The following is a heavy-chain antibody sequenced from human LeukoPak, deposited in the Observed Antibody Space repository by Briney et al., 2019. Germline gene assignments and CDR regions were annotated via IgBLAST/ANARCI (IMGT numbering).Heavy chain of an antibody. V-gene: IGHV5-51*01. D-gene: IGHD5-18*01. CDR2: IYPRDSDT. CDR1: GYGFNSDW. J-gene: IGHJ4*02. Sequence: GESLKISCKGSGYGFNSDWIGLVRQMPGKGLEWIGIIYPRDSDTRYSPSFQGQVTISADRSIGTAYLQWSSLKASDTAMYYCARGSDRGYNYGFDYWGQGTLVTVSS. CDR3: ARGSDRGYNYGFDY.